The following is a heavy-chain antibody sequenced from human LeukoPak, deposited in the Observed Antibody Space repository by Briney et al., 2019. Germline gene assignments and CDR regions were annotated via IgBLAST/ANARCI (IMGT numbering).Heavy chain of an antibody. CDR1: LFTFSSYG. CDR2: ICYDGSNQ. CDR3: ATPVHDASLDY. V-gene: IGHV3-33*01. J-gene: IGHJ4*02. Sequence: GGSLTHSRVATLFTFSSYGMHWVRPPRGRGLAWVALICYDGSNQYYADSLKGRFTISRDNSKNTLYLQMNSLRAEDTAVYYCATPVHDASLDYWGQGTLVTVSS. D-gene: IGHD2-2*01.